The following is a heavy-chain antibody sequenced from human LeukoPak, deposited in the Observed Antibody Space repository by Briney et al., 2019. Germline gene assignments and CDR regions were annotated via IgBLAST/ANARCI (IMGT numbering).Heavy chain of an antibody. J-gene: IGHJ5*02. D-gene: IGHD3-16*01. Sequence: GGSLRLSCAASGFAFSSYVMHWVRQAPGKGLEWVAIISYDGSNEYYADSVKGRFTISRDNAKNSLYLQMNSLRAEDTAVYYCASQSYARFDPWGQGTLVTVSS. CDR1: GFAFSSYV. V-gene: IGHV3-30*04. CDR3: ASQSYARFDP. CDR2: ISYDGSNE.